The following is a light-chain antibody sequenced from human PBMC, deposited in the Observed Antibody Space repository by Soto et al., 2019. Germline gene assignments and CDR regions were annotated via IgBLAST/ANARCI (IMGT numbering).Light chain of an antibody. CDR3: QQYASSLT. Sequence: EIVLTQSPGSLSLSLGERATLSCRASQSVDSAFFAWYQQKPGQPPRLLMYGASRRATGIPGRFSGSGSGTDFTLTISRLETEDFAVYYCQQYASSLTFGQGTKVEI. V-gene: IGKV3-20*01. CDR2: GAS. J-gene: IGKJ1*01. CDR1: QSVDSAF.